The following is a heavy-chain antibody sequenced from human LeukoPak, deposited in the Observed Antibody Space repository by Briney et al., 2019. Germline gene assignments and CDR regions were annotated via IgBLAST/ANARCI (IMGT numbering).Heavy chain of an antibody. CDR2: ISSSGSTI. CDR3: VATFTVFGVVSTIE. V-gene: IGHV3-11*01. CDR1: GFTFSDYY. D-gene: IGHD3-3*01. Sequence: GGSLRLSCAASGFTFSDYYMSWIRQAPGKGLEWVSYISSSGSTIYYADSVRGRFSISRDNSQNTVFLQMNSLRVEDTAAYYCVATFTVFGVVSTIERGQGTPVTVSS. J-gene: IGHJ4*02.